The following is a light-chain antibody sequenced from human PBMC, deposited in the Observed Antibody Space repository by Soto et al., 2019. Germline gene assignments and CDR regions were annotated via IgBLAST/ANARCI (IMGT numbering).Light chain of an antibody. J-gene: IGKJ1*01. Sequence: DIVLTQSPGTLYLSPGERATLSCRASQSVSSYLAWYQQKPGQAPRLLIYGASTRATGIPDKFSGSGSGTDFTLTISRLEPEDLAVYYCHQYHTSPLMFGQGTKVDIK. CDR2: GAS. CDR1: QSVSSY. CDR3: HQYHTSPLM. V-gene: IGKV3-20*01.